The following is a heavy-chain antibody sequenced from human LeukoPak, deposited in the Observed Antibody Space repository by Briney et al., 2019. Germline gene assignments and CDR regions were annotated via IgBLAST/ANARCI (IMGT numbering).Heavy chain of an antibody. Sequence: PGGSLRLSCAASGFTFSSYAMSWVRQAPGKGLEWVANIKQDGSEKYYVDSVKGRFTISRDNAKNSLYLQMNSLRAEDTAVYYCARSGAAYYYGSGSYYYYYYGMDVWGQGTTVTVSS. CDR1: GFTFSSYA. J-gene: IGHJ6*02. D-gene: IGHD3-10*01. CDR2: IKQDGSEK. V-gene: IGHV3-7*03. CDR3: ARSGAAYYYGSGSYYYYYYGMDV.